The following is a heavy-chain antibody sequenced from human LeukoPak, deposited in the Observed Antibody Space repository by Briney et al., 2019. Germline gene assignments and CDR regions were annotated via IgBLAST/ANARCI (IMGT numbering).Heavy chain of an antibody. CDR1: GFPFSTYA. CDR3: ARDKGLERRDPYYYGMDV. Sequence: GGSLRLSCAASGFPFSTYAMNWVRQAPGKGLEWVSSISSSSSYIYYADSVKGRFTISRDNAKNSLYLQMNSLRAEDTAVYYCARDKGLERRDPYYYGMDVWDQGTTVTVSS. CDR2: ISSSSSYI. V-gene: IGHV3-21*01. J-gene: IGHJ6*02. D-gene: IGHD1-1*01.